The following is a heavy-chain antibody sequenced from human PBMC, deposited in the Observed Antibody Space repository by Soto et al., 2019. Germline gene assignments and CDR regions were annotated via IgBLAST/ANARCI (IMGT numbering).Heavy chain of an antibody. Sequence: QVQLVESGGGVVQPGRSLRLSCAASGFTFSSYCMHWVRQAPGKGLEWVAVISYDGSKKNYADSVKGRFTISRDNSKNTLYLQMNSLRAEDTAVYYCAKDGLMITFGGVTHWGQGTLVTVSS. V-gene: IGHV3-30*18. CDR3: AKDGLMITFGGVTH. J-gene: IGHJ4*02. CDR1: GFTFSSYC. D-gene: IGHD3-16*01. CDR2: ISYDGSKK.